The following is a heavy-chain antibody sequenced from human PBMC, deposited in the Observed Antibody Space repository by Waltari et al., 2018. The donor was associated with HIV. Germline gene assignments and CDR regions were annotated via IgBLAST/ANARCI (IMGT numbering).Heavy chain of an antibody. J-gene: IGHJ4*02. Sequence: QVRLVASGGGVVQPGRSLRLSCAAAGCSLSRYDMHWVRQSPDKGLEWMAVISFDGKKQYYGNSVKGRFTVSRDSSKVYLQMDNLRVEDTAVYHCARDLSYSSTWPSYWGQGTLVTVSS. CDR2: ISFDGKKQ. CDR3: ARDLSYSSTWPSY. D-gene: IGHD6-13*01. CDR1: GCSLSRYD. V-gene: IGHV3-30*03.